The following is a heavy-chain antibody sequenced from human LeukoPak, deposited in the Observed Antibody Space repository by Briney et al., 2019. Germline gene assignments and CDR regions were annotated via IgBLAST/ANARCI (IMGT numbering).Heavy chain of an antibody. J-gene: IGHJ4*02. D-gene: IGHD4-17*01. V-gene: IGHV4-59*01. Sequence: PSETLSLTCTVSGGSISSYYWSSIRQPPGKGLEWIGYIYYSGSTNYNPSLKSRVTISVDTSKNQFSLKLSSVTAADTAVYYCARVATVTRRFDYWGQGTLVTVSS. CDR1: GGSISSYY. CDR2: IYYSGST. CDR3: ARVATVTRRFDY.